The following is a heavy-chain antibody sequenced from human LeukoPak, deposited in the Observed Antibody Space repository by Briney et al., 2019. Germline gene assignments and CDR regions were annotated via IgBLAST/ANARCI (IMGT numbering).Heavy chain of an antibody. Sequence: HPGGSLRLSCAASGFSFSDYGMHWVRQAPGKGLEWVAVVSYDESHKYYADSVKGRFSISRDNSNNTLFLQMNSLRADDTAVYYCAKDIGYYFGSGSYFHYWGQGTLVTVSS. J-gene: IGHJ4*02. CDR2: VSYDESHK. CDR1: GFSFSDYG. D-gene: IGHD3-10*01. V-gene: IGHV3-30*18. CDR3: AKDIGYYFGSGSYFHY.